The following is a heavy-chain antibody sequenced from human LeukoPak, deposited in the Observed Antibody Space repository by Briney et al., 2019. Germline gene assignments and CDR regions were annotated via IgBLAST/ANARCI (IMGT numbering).Heavy chain of an antibody. D-gene: IGHD3-10*01. V-gene: IGHV3-11*04. CDR2: ISSSGRSI. CDR1: GFTFSDYY. CDR3: ARDRGVKDY. Sequence: GGSLRLSCAAFGFTFSDYYMIWIRQAPGKGLEWISYISSSGRSIYYADSVKGRFTISRDNAKNSLYLQMNSLRAEDTAVYYCARDRGVKDYWGQGTLVTVSS. J-gene: IGHJ4*02.